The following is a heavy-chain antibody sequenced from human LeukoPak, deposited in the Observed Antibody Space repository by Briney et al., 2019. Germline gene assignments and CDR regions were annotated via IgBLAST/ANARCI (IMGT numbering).Heavy chain of an antibody. CDR3: ARGHGWFDP. CDR2: IEKYGSEK. J-gene: IGHJ5*02. Sequence: PGRSLRLSCAASGFSFSDSWMTWGRQAPGKGLEWVANIEKYGSEKNYVDSVKGRFTISRDNAKNSLYLQMNILRAEDTAVYYCARGHGWFDPWGQGTLVTVSS. CDR1: GFSFSDSW. V-gene: IGHV3-7*05.